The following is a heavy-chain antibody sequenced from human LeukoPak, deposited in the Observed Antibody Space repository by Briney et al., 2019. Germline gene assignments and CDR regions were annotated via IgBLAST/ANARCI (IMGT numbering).Heavy chain of an antibody. D-gene: IGHD2-15*01. J-gene: IGHJ4*02. CDR3: TRAGRYCSGGSCYSFY. V-gene: IGHV3-23*01. CDR2: ISGRGDST. CDR1: RXTFGSYA. Sequence: GGSLRLSCAASRXTFGSYAMSWVRQAPGKGLEWVSTISGRGDSTYYADSVKGRFTISRDNSRNTLYLQMNTLKTEDTAVYYCTRAGRYCSGGSCYSFYWGQGTLVTVSS.